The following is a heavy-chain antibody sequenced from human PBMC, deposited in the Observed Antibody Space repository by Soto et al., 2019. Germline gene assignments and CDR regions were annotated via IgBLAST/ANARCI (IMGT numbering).Heavy chain of an antibody. CDR2: VSSSSTYI. V-gene: IGHV3-21*01. Sequence: EVQMVESGGGLVKPGGSLRLSCAASGFTFSGHTINWVRQAPGKGLEWVSSVSSSSTYIYYADSVKGRFTVSRDNAEKSLYLQMYSLRAEDTAIYYCARCMGFDGSGYAFFDSWGQGTLVTVSS. CDR3: ARCMGFDGSGYAFFDS. CDR1: GFTFSGHT. D-gene: IGHD3-10*01. J-gene: IGHJ4*02.